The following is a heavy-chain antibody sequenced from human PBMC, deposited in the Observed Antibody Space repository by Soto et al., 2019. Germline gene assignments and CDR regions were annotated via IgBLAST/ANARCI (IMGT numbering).Heavy chain of an antibody. J-gene: IGHJ6*02. CDR1: GFTFSSYG. CDR2: ISYDGSNK. CDR3: AKTVNRTPYYYYYGMDV. D-gene: IGHD2-2*01. Sequence: LRLSCAASGFTFSSYGMHWVRQAPGKGLEWVAVISYDGSNKYYADSVKGRFTISRDNSKNTLYLQMNSLRAEDTAVYYCAKTVNRTPYYYYYGMDVWGQGTTVTVS. V-gene: IGHV3-30*18.